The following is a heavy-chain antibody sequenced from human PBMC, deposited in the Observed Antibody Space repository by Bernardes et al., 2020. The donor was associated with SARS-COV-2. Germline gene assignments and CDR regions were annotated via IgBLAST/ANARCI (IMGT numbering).Heavy chain of an antibody. CDR2: TRNKANSYTT. Sequence: GGSLRLSCAASGLTFSDQYMDWVRQAPGKGLEWVGRTRNKANSYTTEYAASVRGRFTISRDDSKNSVYLQLNSLKTEDTAMYYCAVSYADYRRIDFWGQGTLVAVSS. CDR3: AVSYADYRRIDF. CDR1: GLTFSDQY. D-gene: IGHD3-16*01. V-gene: IGHV3-72*01. J-gene: IGHJ4*02.